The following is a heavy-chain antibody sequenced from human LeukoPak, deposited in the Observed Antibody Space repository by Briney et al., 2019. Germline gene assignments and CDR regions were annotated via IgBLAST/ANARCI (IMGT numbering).Heavy chain of an antibody. D-gene: IGHD3-16*02. CDR2: INPNSGGT. CDR1: GYTFTGYY. J-gene: IGHJ4*02. CDR3: ARGKLRLGELSLLSIDY. Sequence: EASVKVSCKASGYTFTGYYMHWVRQAPGQGLEWMGWINPNSGGTNYAQKFQGRVTMTRDTSVSTAYMELSRLRSDDTAVYYCARGKLRLGELSLLSIDYWGQGTLVTVSS. V-gene: IGHV1-2*02.